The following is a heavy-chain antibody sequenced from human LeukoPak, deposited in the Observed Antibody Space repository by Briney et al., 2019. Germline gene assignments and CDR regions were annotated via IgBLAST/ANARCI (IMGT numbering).Heavy chain of an antibody. CDR3: ARDATLFGGGWFEP. Sequence: GASVKVSCKASGYTGYYMHWVRQAPGQGLEWMGIINPSGGSTSYAQKFQGRVTMTRDTSTSAVYMELSSLRSEDTAVYYCARDATLFGGGWFEPWGQGTLVTVSS. CDR1: GYTGYY. D-gene: IGHD3-16*01. V-gene: IGHV1-46*01. CDR2: INPSGGST. J-gene: IGHJ5*02.